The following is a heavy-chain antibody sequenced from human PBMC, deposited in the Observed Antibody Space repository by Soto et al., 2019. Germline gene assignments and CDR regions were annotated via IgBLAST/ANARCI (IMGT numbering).Heavy chain of an antibody. D-gene: IGHD1-26*01. CDR2: ISCSSSYI. CDR3: ARYSGSYYYYGMDV. V-gene: IGHV3-21*01. CDR1: GFTFSCYS. Sequence: GGSLRLSCAASGFTFSCYSMNWVRQAPGKGLEWVSSISCSSSYIYYADSVKGRFTISRDNAKNALYLQVNRLRAEDTAVYYCARYSGSYYYYGMDVWGQATTVTVSS. J-gene: IGHJ6*02.